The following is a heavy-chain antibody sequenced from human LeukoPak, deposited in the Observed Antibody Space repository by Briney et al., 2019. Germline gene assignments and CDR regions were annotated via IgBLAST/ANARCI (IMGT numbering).Heavy chain of an antibody. J-gene: IGHJ4*02. V-gene: IGHV3-23*01. CDR3: AKELSYDSSAQDY. Sequence: GGSLRLSCVASGFPFSSYWMTWVRQAPGKGLEWVSAISGSGGSTYYADSVKGRFTISRDNSKNTLYLQMNSLRAEDTAVYYCAKELSYDSSAQDYWGQGTLVTVSS. D-gene: IGHD3-22*01. CDR2: ISGSGGST. CDR1: GFPFSSYW.